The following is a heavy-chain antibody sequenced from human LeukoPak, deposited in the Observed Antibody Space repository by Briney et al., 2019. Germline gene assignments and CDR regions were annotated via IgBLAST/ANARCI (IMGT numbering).Heavy chain of an antibody. J-gene: IGHJ5*02. CDR1: GGSISSYY. D-gene: IGHD3-10*01. Sequence: SETLSLTCTVSGGSISSYYWGWIRQPPGEGLEGIGSIYYSGSTYYNSSLQSRVTISVDTSKNQFSLKLSSVTAADTAVYYCARDSGTTGEVKFDPWGQGTLVTVSS. CDR3: ARDSGTTGEVKFDP. V-gene: IGHV4-39*07. CDR2: IYYSGST.